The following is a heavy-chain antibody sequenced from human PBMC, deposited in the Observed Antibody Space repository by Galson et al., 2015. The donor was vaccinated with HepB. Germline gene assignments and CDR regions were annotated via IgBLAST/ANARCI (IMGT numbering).Heavy chain of an antibody. CDR1: GFTFSNYA. CDR3: AKGPSSGYYSADY. D-gene: IGHD3-22*01. Sequence: SLRLSCAASGFTFSNYAMTWVRQAPGKGLEWVSAISGSGDSTYYADSVKGRFTISRDNSKNMLYLQMNSLRAEDTAVYYCAKGPSSGYYSADYWGQGTLVTVSS. J-gene: IGHJ4*02. CDR2: ISGSGDST. V-gene: IGHV3-23*01.